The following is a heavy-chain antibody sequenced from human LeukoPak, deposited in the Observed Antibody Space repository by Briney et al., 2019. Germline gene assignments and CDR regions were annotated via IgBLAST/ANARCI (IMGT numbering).Heavy chain of an antibody. CDR3: AREAAPRRDIVVVPYDY. D-gene: IGHD2-2*01. V-gene: IGHV1-2*02. J-gene: IGHJ4*02. CDR1: GYTFTGYY. Sequence: ASVKVSCKASGYTFTGYYMHWVRQAPGQGLEWMGWINPNSGGTNYAQKFQGRVTMTRDTSISTAYMELSRLRSDDTAVYYCAREAAPRRDIVVVPYDYWGQGTLVTVSS. CDR2: INPNSGGT.